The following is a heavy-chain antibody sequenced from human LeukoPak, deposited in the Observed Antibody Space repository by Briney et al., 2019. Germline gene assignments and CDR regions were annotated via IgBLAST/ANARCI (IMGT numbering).Heavy chain of an antibody. V-gene: IGHV3-53*01. D-gene: IGHD3-16*02. CDR2: IYSGGST. Sequence: PGGSLRLSCAASGFTVSSNYMSWVRQAPGKGLEWVSIIYSGGSTYYADSVKGRFTISRDNSKNTLYLQMNSLRAEDTAVYYCARRKSRYLNFDYWGQGTLVTVSS. CDR1: GFTVSSNY. CDR3: ARRKSRYLNFDY. J-gene: IGHJ4*02.